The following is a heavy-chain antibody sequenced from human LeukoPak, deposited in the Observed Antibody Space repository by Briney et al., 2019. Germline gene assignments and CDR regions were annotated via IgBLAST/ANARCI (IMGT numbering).Heavy chain of an antibody. J-gene: IGHJ5*02. CDR3: ARIIHWFDP. CDR2: INHSGST. CDR1: AGSISGYY. V-gene: IGHV4-34*01. Sequence: PSETLSLTCTVFAGSISGYYWSWIRQPPGKGLEWIGEINHSGSTNYNPSLKSRVTISVDTSKNQFSLKLSSVTAADTAVYYCARIIHWFDPWGQGTLVTVSS.